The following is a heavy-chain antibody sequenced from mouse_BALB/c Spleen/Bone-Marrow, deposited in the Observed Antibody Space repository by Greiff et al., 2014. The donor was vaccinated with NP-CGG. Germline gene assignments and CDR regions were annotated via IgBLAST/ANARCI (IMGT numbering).Heavy chain of an antibody. V-gene: IGHV3-6*02. J-gene: IGHJ4*01. Sequence: EVKLMESGPGLVKPSQSLSLTCSVTGYSTTGGYYCNWVRQFPGNKLEWLGYISYDGSNHYNPSLTNRVSITRDTSKNQFFLKLNSVTSEDTGTYYCASVEVHAMDYWGQGTSVTVSS. CDR1: GYSTTGGYY. CDR2: ISYDGSN. CDR3: ASVEVHAMDY.